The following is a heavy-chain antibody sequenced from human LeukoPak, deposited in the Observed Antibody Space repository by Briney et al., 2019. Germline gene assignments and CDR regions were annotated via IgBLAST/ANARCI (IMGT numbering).Heavy chain of an antibody. CDR2: ISSSGRTI. Sequence: GGSLRLSCAASGFTFSDYYMSWIRQAPGKGLEWVSYISSSGRTIYYADSVKGRFTISRDNAKNSLYLQMNSLRAEDTAVYYCARDAGYYYDSSGEDYWGQGTLVTVSS. V-gene: IGHV3-11*04. CDR1: GFTFSDYY. CDR3: ARDAGYYYDSSGEDY. D-gene: IGHD3-22*01. J-gene: IGHJ4*02.